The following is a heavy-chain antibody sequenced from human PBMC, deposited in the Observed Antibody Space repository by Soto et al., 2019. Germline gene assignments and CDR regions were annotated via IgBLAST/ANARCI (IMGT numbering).Heavy chain of an antibody. CDR2: ISYDGSNK. Sequence: GGSLRLSCAASGFTFSSYAMHWVRQAPGKGLEWVAVISYDGSNKYYADSVKGRFTISRDNSKNTLYLQMNSLRAEDTAVYYCARDGDIVQMVYAYGRDVGGKGTRVTFP. CDR3: ARDGDIVQMVYAYGRDV. J-gene: IGHJ6*04. D-gene: IGHD2-8*01. CDR1: GFTFSSYA. V-gene: IGHV3-30-3*01.